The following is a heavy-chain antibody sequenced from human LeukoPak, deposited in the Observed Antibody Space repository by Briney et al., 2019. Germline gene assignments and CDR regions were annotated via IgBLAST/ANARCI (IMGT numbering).Heavy chain of an antibody. CDR1: GYSFTDYW. V-gene: IGHV5-51*01. CDR2: IYPDDSDI. Sequence: GESLKISFKGSGYSFTDYWIGWVRQMPGEGLQWMGIIYPDDSDIRYSPSFQGQVTISADKSIITAYLQWSSLKASDTAMYYCARHGRGSRSPNAFDIWGQGTMVGVSS. D-gene: IGHD3-10*01. CDR3: ARHGRGSRSPNAFDI. J-gene: IGHJ3*02.